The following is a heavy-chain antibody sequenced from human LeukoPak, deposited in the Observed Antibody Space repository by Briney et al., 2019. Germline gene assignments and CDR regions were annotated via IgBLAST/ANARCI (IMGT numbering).Heavy chain of an antibody. J-gene: IGHJ5*02. Sequence: PSETLSLTRAVYGGSFSGYYWSWIRQPPGKGLEWIGEINHSGSTNYNPSLKSRVTISVDTSKNQFSLKLSSVTAADTAVYYCARGRITMVRGVTRGNWFDPWGQGTLVTVSS. CDR1: GGSFSGYY. CDR3: ARGRITMVRGVTRGNWFDP. V-gene: IGHV4-34*01. CDR2: INHSGST. D-gene: IGHD3-10*01.